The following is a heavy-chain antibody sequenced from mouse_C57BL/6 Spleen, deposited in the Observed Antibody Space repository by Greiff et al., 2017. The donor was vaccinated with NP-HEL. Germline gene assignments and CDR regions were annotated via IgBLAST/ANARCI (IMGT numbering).Heavy chain of an antibody. V-gene: IGHV3-6*01. D-gene: IGHD4-1*01. CDR1: GYSITSGYY. CDR2: ISYDGSN. J-gene: IGHJ2*01. CDR3: ARLGRGGYYFDY. Sequence: DVKLVESGPGLVKPSQSLSLTCSVTGYSITSGYYWNWIRQFPGNKLEWMGYISYDGSNNYNPSLKNRISITRDTSKNQFFLKLNSVTTEDTATYYCARLGRGGYYFDYWGQGTTLTVSS.